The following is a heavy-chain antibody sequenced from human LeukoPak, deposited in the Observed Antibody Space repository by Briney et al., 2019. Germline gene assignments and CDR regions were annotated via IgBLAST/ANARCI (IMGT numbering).Heavy chain of an antibody. Sequence: GRSLRLSCAASGFTFSSYGMHWVRQAPGKGLEWVAVISYDGSNNYYADSVKGRFTISRDNSKNTLYLQMNSLRAEDTAVYYCARDLSSTSSWATVPDYWGQGTLVTVSS. CDR1: GFTFSSYG. D-gene: IGHD2-2*01. CDR2: ISYDGSNN. CDR3: ARDLSSTSSWATVPDY. V-gene: IGHV3-30*03. J-gene: IGHJ4*02.